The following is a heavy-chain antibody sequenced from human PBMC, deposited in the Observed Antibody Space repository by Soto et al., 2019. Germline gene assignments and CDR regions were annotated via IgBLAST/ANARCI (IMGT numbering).Heavy chain of an antibody. V-gene: IGHV1-46*03. D-gene: IGHD2-15*01. J-gene: IGHJ6*03. CDR2: INPSGGST. Sequence: ASVKVSCKASGYTFTSYGISWVRQAPGQGLEWMGIINPSGGSTSYAQKFQGRVTMTRDASTSTVFMELSSLRSEDTAVYYCARDSGYQVVVAATPPYMDVWGKGTTVTVSS. CDR3: ARDSGYQVVVAATPPYMDV. CDR1: GYTFTSYG.